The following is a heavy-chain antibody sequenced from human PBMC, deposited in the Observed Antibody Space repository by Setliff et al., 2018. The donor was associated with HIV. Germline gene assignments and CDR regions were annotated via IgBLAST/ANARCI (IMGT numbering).Heavy chain of an antibody. CDR3: ARAPFYSGYDSHDSSGYYLDAFDI. CDR2: IYTSGST. Sequence: PSETLSLTCSVSGFFNNFYWSWIRQPAGKGLEWIGRIYTSGSTNYNPSLKSRVTISVDTSKKQFSLKVNSVTAADTAVYYCARAPFYSGYDSHDSSGYYLDAFDIWGPGTMVTVSS. CDR1: GFFNNFY. J-gene: IGHJ3*02. V-gene: IGHV4-4*07. D-gene: IGHD3-22*01.